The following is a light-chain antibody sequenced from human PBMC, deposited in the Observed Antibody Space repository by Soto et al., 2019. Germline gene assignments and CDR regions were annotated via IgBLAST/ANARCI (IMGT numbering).Light chain of an antibody. CDR1: QRIISY. Sequence: DIQMTQSPSSLSASVGDRVTITCRASQRIISYLNWYQQKPGKAPEPLIYGASTLQSGVPSRFSGSGSGTEFTLTISSLKPEDFATYYCQQSYSTPRTFGQGTKVESK. J-gene: IGKJ1*01. V-gene: IGKV1-39*01. CDR2: GAS. CDR3: QQSYSTPRT.